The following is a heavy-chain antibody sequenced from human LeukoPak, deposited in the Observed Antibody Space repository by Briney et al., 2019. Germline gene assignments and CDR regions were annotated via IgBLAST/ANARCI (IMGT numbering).Heavy chain of an antibody. CDR3: AGNTGGIYFDYYGMDV. V-gene: IGHV5-10-1*01. D-gene: IGHD1-26*01. J-gene: IGHJ6*02. CDR1: GYSFTSYW. CDR2: IDPSDSYT. Sequence: GESLRISCKGSGYSFTSYWISWVRQMPGKGLEWMGRIDPSDSYTNYSPSFQGHVTISADKSISTAYLQWSSLKASDTAMYYCAGNTGGIYFDYYGMDVWGQGTTVTVSS.